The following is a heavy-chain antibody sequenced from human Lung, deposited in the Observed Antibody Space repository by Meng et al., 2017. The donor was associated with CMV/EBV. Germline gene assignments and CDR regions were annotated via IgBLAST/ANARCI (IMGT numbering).Heavy chain of an antibody. CDR3: RTGHYDRA. CDR2: IKGDGTEE. Sequence: GESLKISCEASGFNFGNFWMNWVRQAPGKGLEWVANIKGDGTEEYYVDSVKGRFTISRDNAKNSLYLQMNSLRVEDTALYYCRTGHYDRAWGHGTLVTVDS. J-gene: IGHJ5*01. V-gene: IGHV3-7*01. CDR1: GFNFGNFW. D-gene: IGHD3-16*01.